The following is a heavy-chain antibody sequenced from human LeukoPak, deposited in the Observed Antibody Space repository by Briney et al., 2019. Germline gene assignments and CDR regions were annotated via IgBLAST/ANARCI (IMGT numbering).Heavy chain of an antibody. CDR3: AARRDGYSQFDY. V-gene: IGHV4-4*02. D-gene: IGHD5-24*01. CDR1: GGSISSSHW. CDR2: IYPSGTT. Sequence: IPSGTLSLTCAVSGGSISSSHWWSWVRQPPGKGLEWIGEIYPSGTTNYNPSLKSRVTISVDKSKNQFSLKVTSVTAADTAVFYCAARRDGYSQFDYWGQGTLVTVSS. J-gene: IGHJ4*02.